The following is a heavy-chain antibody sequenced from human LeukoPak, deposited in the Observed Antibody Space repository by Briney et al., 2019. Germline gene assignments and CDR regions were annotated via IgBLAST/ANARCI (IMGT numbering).Heavy chain of an antibody. Sequence: PGGSLRLSCAASGFTFSSYSMNWVRQAPGKGLEWVAVISYDGSNKYYADSVKGRFIISRDNSKNTLYLQMNSLRAEDTAVYYCARDNSVDYWGQGTLVTVSS. V-gene: IGHV3-30*03. D-gene: IGHD3-10*01. CDR1: GFTFSSYS. CDR3: ARDNSVDY. CDR2: ISYDGSNK. J-gene: IGHJ4*02.